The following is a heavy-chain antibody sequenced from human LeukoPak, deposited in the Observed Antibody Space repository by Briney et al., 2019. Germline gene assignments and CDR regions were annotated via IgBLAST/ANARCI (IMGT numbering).Heavy chain of an antibody. V-gene: IGHV3-30*18. CDR3: AKDLRLGGFDY. Sequence: GGSLRLSCAASGFTFSSYGMHWVRQAPGKGLEWVAVISYDGSNKYYADSVKGRFTISRDNSKNTLYLQMNSLRAEDTAVYYCAKDLRLGGFDYWGQGTLVTVSS. J-gene: IGHJ4*02. D-gene: IGHD3-10*01. CDR1: GFTFSSYG. CDR2: ISYDGSNK.